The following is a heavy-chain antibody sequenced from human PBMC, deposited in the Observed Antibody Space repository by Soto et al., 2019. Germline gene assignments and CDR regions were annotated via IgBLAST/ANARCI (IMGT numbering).Heavy chain of an antibody. CDR1: GYTFATYC. CDR2: ISASNGNT. J-gene: IGHJ4*02. D-gene: IGHD6-13*01. V-gene: IGHV1-18*01. CDR3: ARSGRSWNLREFDY. Sequence: ASVEVSCKASGYTFATYCFSWVLQAPGQGLEWMGWISASNGNTNYAQKLRGRVTMTTDTSTSTAYMELRSLRSDDTAVFYCARSGRSWNLREFDYWGQGTLVTVSS.